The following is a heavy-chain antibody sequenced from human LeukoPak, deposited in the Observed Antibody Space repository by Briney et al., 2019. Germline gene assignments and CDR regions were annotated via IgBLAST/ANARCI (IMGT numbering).Heavy chain of an antibody. J-gene: IGHJ4*02. V-gene: IGHV4-39*01. CDR3: ARLDDPGLRQKYYFDY. Sequence: SETLSLTCTVSGGSIGSSNYYWVWIRQPPGKGLERIESIYYSGSTYYHPSLESRVTISVDTSKNQFSLSLSSVTAADTAVYYCARLDDPGLRQKYYFDYWGQGTLVTVSS. CDR2: IYYSGST. CDR1: GGSIGSSNYY. D-gene: IGHD3-3*01.